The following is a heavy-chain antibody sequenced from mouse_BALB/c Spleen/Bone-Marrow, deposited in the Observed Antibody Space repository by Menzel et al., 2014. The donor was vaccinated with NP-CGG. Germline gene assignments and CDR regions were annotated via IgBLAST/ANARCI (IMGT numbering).Heavy chain of an antibody. V-gene: IGHV1S81*02. CDR1: GYTFTSYW. CDR3: AGGRGYFDY. J-gene: IGHJ2*01. CDR2: INPSNGRT. D-gene: IGHD3-3*01. Sequence: QVHVKQSGAELGKPGASVKLSCKASGYTFTSYWMHWVKQRPGQGLEWIGEINPSNGRTNYNEKFKSKATLTVDKSSSTAYMQLSSLTSEDSAVYYCAGGRGYFDYWGQGTTLTVSS.